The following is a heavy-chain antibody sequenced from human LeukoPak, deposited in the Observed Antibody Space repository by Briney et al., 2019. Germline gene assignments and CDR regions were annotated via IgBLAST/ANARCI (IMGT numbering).Heavy chain of an antibody. CDR1: GGSISSTNYY. D-gene: IGHD3-22*01. CDR3: AGGRRYYYDSSGYSFDY. Sequence: SETPTLTCTVSGGSISSTNYYWVWIPQSPGKGLEWIGSSSYSWRAYYNPSLKSRVTISVETSKNQFSLKLSSVTAADTAVYYCAGGRRYYYDSSGYSFDYWGQGTLVTVSS. V-gene: IGHV4-39*05. J-gene: IGHJ4*02. CDR2: SSYSWRA.